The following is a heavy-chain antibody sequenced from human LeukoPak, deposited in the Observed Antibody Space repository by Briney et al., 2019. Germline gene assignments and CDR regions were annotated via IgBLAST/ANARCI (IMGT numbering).Heavy chain of an antibody. CDR2: ISGSGATT. V-gene: IGHV3-23*01. Sequence: PGGSLRLSCAASGFTFSTYTITWVRQVPGKGLEWVSVISGSGATTYYAESAKGRFTISRDNSKNTVYLQMNSLRAEDTAVYYCAKRHGISGTTTRAADYWGQGTLVTVSS. CDR3: AKRHGISGTTTRAADY. J-gene: IGHJ4*02. CDR1: GFTFSTYT. D-gene: IGHD1-7*01.